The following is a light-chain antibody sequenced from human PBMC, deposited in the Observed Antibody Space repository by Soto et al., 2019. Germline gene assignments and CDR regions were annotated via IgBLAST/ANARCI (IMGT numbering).Light chain of an antibody. J-gene: IGKJ4*02. CDR3: QQYNTYPLT. V-gene: IGKV1D-16*01. CDR1: QDISDW. Sequence: DLQMTQSPSSLSASVGDSVTITCRASQDISDWLDWYQQNPEKAHKSLIYAASLLQTGVPSRFSCSESGTDFNLTISILQTEDSAPYYFQQYNTYPLTFGVGTHVEIK. CDR2: AAS.